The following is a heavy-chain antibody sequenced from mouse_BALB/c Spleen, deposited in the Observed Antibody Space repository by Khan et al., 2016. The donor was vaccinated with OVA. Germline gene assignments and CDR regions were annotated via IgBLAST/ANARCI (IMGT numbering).Heavy chain of an antibody. CDR1: GYTFTSYW. D-gene: IGHD2-2*01. V-gene: IGHV1-61*01. CDR3: ARREKYGYDPSWFAY. CDR2: INPSDSET. J-gene: IGHJ3*01. Sequence: QVQLQQPGAELVRPGASVKLSCKASGYTFTSYWMNWVRQRPGQGLDWIGKINPSDSETHYNQMFKDNATLTVDKSSGTAYMQLSSLTSEDSAVYYCARREKYGYDPSWFAYWGQGTLVTVSA.